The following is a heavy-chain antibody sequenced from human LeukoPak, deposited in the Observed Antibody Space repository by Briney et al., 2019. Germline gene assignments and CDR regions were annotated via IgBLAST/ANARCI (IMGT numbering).Heavy chain of an antibody. Sequence: SETLSLTCAVSGYSISSGYYWGWIRQPPGKGLEWIGSIDHSGSTYYNPSLKSRVTISVDTSKNQFSLKLSSVTAADTAVYYCARATGYCSSTSCYNYFDYWGQGTLVTVSS. CDR2: IDHSGST. D-gene: IGHD2-2*02. CDR1: GYSISSGYY. V-gene: IGHV4-38-2*01. CDR3: ARATGYCSSTSCYNYFDY. J-gene: IGHJ4*02.